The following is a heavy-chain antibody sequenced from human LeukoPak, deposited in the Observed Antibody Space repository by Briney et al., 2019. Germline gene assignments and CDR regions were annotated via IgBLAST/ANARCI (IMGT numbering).Heavy chain of an antibody. D-gene: IGHD3-3*01. Sequence: PGGSLRLSCAASGFTFSSYSMNWVRQAPGKGLEWVSSISSSSSYIYYADSVKGRFTISGDNAKNSLYLQMNSLRAEDTAVYYCARTYYDFWSGLGLGGTSYYCYGMDVWGQGTTVTVSS. CDR2: ISSSSSYI. CDR1: GFTFSSYS. V-gene: IGHV3-21*01. CDR3: ARTYYDFWSGLGLGGTSYYCYGMDV. J-gene: IGHJ6*02.